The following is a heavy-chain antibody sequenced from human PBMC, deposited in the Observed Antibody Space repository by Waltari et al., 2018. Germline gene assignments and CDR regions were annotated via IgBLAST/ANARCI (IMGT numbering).Heavy chain of an antibody. V-gene: IGHV4-34*02. CDR3: VRLEDCTGPGGHCYSGDPFALDV. J-gene: IGHJ6*02. D-gene: IGHD2-15*01. CDR1: GGSFSGYY. Sequence: QVQLQQWGAGLLQSSETLSLTCAVYGGSFSGYYWGWVRQPPGKGLEWIGEINHAGYNNHNPSLRSRVTMSADTSKSQCSLKLNSVTAADTAVYYCVRLEDCTGPGGHCYSGDPFALDVWGQGTTVTVSS. CDR2: INHAGYN.